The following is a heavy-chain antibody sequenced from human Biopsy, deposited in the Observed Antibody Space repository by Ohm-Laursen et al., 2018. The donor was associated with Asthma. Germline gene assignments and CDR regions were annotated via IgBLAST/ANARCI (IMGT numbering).Heavy chain of an antibody. Sequence: ASVKVSCKTSGYTFNSAGITWVRQAPGQGLEWMGWISVYNGNTKVAQKLQDRATMITDTSTSTAYMELRSLRSADTAVYFCARAVDYSHYYGIDVWGRGTTVTVS. D-gene: IGHD3-10*01. V-gene: IGHV1-18*01. CDR1: GYTFNSAG. CDR2: ISVYNGNT. CDR3: ARAVDYSHYYGIDV. J-gene: IGHJ6*02.